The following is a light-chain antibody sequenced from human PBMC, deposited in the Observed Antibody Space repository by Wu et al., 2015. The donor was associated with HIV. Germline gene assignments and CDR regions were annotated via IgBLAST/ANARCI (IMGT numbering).Light chain of an antibody. CDR3: QQYNSWPPGFT. J-gene: IGKJ3*01. CDR2: GAS. Sequence: EIVLTQSPATLSLSPGERATLSCRASQSISYYLAWYQQKPGQPPRLLIYGASTRATGIPARFGGSGSGTEFTLTISSLQSEDFGVYYCQQYNSWPPGFTFGPGTKVEIK. CDR1: QSISYY. V-gene: IGKV3-15*01.